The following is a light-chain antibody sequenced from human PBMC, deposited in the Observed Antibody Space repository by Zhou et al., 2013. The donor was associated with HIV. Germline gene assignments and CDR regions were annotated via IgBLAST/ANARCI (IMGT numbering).Light chain of an antibody. J-gene: IGKJ1*01. CDR2: RAS. Sequence: EVLMTQSPATLSVSPGGRATLFCRASQDIRSNLAWYQQKPGQAPRLLIYRASFRATGVPDRFSGSGSGTDFTLTISRLEPEDFAVYSCQQYASSPRTFGQGTKVEIK. CDR3: QQYASSPRT. CDR1: QDIRSN. V-gene: IGKV3-20*01.